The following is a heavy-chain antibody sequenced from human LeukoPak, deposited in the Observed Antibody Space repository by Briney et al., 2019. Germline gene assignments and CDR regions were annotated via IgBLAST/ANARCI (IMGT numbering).Heavy chain of an antibody. CDR1: AGSVSSGSDY. J-gene: IGHJ4*02. CDR3: ARVLTIFGVVTPYFDY. Sequence: SGTLSLTCTVSAGSVSSGSDYWSWIRQPPGKGLEWIGFIHYSGSTTYSPSLKSRVSISVDTSKNQFSLKLSSVTAADTAIYYCARVLTIFGVVTPYFDYWGQGTLVTVSS. CDR2: IHYSGST. D-gene: IGHD3-3*01. V-gene: IGHV4-61*01.